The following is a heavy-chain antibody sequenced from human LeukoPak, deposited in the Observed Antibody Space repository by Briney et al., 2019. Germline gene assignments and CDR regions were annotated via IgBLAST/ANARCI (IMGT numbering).Heavy chain of an antibody. D-gene: IGHD3-3*01. CDR1: GYSISSGYF. CDR3: ARARTDTIFGVVIPDPDAFDI. J-gene: IGHJ3*02. Sequence: PSETLSLTCIVSGYSISSGYFWGWIRQPTGKGLEWIGNIHHSGSTYYNPSLKSRVTISVDTSKNQFSLKLSSVTAADTAVYYCARARTDTIFGVVIPDPDAFDIWGQGTMVTVSS. V-gene: IGHV4-38-2*02. CDR2: IHHSGST.